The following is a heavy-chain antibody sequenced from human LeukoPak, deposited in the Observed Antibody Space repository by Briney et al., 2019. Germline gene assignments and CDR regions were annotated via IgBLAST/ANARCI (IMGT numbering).Heavy chain of an antibody. V-gene: IGHV4-39*01. CDR3: ARFGSY. D-gene: IGHD3-10*01. CDR1: GGSISGSSYY. J-gene: IGHJ4*02. Sequence: SETLSLTCTVSGGSISGSSYYWGWIRQPPGKGLEWIGSIYYSGSTYYNPSLKSRVTISVDTSKNQFSLKLNSVTATDTAVYYCARFGSYWGQGTLVTVSS. CDR2: IYYSGST.